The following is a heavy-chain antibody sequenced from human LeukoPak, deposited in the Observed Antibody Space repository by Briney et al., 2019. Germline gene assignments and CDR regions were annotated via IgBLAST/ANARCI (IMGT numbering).Heavy chain of an antibody. CDR2: ISSSSSYI. Sequence: GGSLRLSCAASGFTVSSSYMSWVRQAPGKGLEWVSSISSSSSYIYYADSVKGRFTISRDNAKNSLYLQMNSLRAEDTAVYYCARNFMTTVTTQNWFDPWGQGTLVTVSS. CDR1: GFTVSSSY. V-gene: IGHV3-21*01. CDR3: ARNFMTTVTTQNWFDP. D-gene: IGHD4-17*01. J-gene: IGHJ5*02.